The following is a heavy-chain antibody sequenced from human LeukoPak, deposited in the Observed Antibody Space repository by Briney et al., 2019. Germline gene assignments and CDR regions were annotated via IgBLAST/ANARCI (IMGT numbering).Heavy chain of an antibody. CDR3: ARSRSSWLNYWYFDL. CDR2: IGIAGDT. J-gene: IGHJ2*01. CDR1: GFTFSSYD. D-gene: IGHD6-13*01. Sequence: GGSLRLSCAASGFTFSSYDMYWVRQATGRGLEWVSSIGIAGDTYYPDSVKGRFTISREHAKNSLYLQMNSLSAGDTAVYYCARSRSSWLNYWYFDLWGRGTLVTVSS. V-gene: IGHV3-13*01.